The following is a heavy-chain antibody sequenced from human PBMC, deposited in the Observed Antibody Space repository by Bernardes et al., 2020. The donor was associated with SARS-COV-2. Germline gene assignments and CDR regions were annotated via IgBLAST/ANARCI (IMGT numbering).Heavy chain of an antibody. CDR3: ARGSGNYYFDY. D-gene: IGHD1-26*01. V-gene: IGHV3-74*01. CDR1: GFTFSSYW. J-gene: IGHJ4*02. CDR2: INGDGSSI. Sequence: GGSLRLSCAASGFTFSSYWMHWVRLGPGKGPVWVSRINGDGSSINYADSVKGRFTISRDNARNTLYLEMNSQRAEDTAVYYCARGSGNYYFDYWGQGTLVTVSS.